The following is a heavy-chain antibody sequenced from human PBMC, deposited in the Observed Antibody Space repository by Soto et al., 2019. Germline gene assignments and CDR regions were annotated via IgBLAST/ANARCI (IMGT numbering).Heavy chain of an antibody. CDR3: ASDIVVVPAAMPAYYYYYGMDV. CDR2: ISAYNGNT. Sequence: QVQLVQSGAEVKKPGASVKVSCKASGYTFTSYGISWVRQAPGQGLEWMGWISAYNGNTNYAQKLQGRVTMTTDTATSTAYMELRSLRSDDTAVYYSASDIVVVPAAMPAYYYYYGMDVWGQGTTVTVSS. V-gene: IGHV1-18*01. J-gene: IGHJ6*02. CDR1: GYTFTSYG. D-gene: IGHD2-2*01.